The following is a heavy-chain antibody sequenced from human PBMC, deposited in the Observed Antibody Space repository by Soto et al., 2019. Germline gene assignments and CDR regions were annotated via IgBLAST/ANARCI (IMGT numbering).Heavy chain of an antibody. CDR1: GFSLSSYG. CDR2: ISYDGNNE. D-gene: IGHD6-25*01. V-gene: IGHV3-30*03. CDR3: ARESDKHSGDTYYAMEV. Sequence: LRLSCAASGFSLSSYGFHWVRQAPGKGLEWVAVISYDGNNEYYIDSVKGRCTISRDNSKNTVFLHLSNLRVDDTAVYYCARESDKHSGDTYYAMEVWGQGTTVTVSS. J-gene: IGHJ6*02.